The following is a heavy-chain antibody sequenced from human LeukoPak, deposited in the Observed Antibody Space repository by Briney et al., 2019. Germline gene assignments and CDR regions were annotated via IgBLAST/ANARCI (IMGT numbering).Heavy chain of an antibody. CDR1: GGSISSYY. J-gene: IGHJ4*02. Sequence: TPSETLSLTCTVSGGSISSYYWSWIRQPPGKGLEWIGYIYYDGSTNYNPSLKSRVTISVDTSKNQFSLKLSSVTAADTAVYYCAREDSGYSYGREYYFDYWGQGTLVTVSS. CDR2: IYYDGST. V-gene: IGHV4-59*01. CDR3: AREDSGYSYGREYYFDY. D-gene: IGHD5-18*01.